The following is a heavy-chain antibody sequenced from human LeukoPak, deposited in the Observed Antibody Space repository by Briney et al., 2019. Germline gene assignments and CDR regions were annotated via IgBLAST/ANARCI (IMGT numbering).Heavy chain of an antibody. J-gene: IGHJ3*02. D-gene: IGHD2-21*02. Sequence: GGSLRLSCAASGFTFSSCAMHWVRQAPGKGLEWVAVISYDGSNKYYADSVKGRFTISRDNSKNTLYLQMNSLRAEDTAVYYCARALAYCGGDCYSDAFDIWGQGTMVTVSS. CDR2: ISYDGSNK. CDR3: ARALAYCGGDCYSDAFDI. V-gene: IGHV3-30*04. CDR1: GFTFSSCA.